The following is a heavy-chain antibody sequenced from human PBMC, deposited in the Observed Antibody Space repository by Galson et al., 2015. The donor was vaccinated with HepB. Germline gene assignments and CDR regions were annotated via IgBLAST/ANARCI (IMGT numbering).Heavy chain of an antibody. J-gene: IGHJ5*02. Sequence: SLRLSCAASGFIFDDYTMHWVRQIPGKGLEWVSLISWDSSRTYYADSVKGRFTISRDNSKNSLYLQMNSLRIEDTALYYCAKDKTRRLVLGWFDPWGQGTLVTVSS. V-gene: IGHV3-43*01. CDR2: ISWDSSRT. CDR3: AKDKTRRLVLGWFDP. CDR1: GFIFDDYT. D-gene: IGHD6-19*01.